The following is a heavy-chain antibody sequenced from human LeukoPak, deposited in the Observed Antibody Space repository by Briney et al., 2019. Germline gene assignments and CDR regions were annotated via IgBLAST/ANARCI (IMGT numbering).Heavy chain of an antibody. CDR2: ISGSGGNT. D-gene: IGHD5-18*01. CDR1: GFTFSSYA. CDR3: AKGEIVDTALDY. J-gene: IGHJ4*02. Sequence: GGSLRLSCAASGFTFSSYAMSWVRQAPGKGLEWVSAISGSGGNTYYADSVKGRFTISRDNSKNTLYLQMNSLRAEDAAIYYCAKGEIVDTALDYWGQGTLVTVSS. V-gene: IGHV3-23*01.